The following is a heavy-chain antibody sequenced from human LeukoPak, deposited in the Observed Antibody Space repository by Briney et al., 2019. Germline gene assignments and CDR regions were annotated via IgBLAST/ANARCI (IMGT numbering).Heavy chain of an antibody. V-gene: IGHV4-39*01. D-gene: IGHD3-16*02. J-gene: IGHJ6*03. CDR1: GGSISSSSYY. CDR2: IYYSGST. CDR3: ASRKILVDYYYYMDV. Sequence: PSETLSLTCTVSGGSISSSSYYWGWIRQPPWKGLEWVGSIYYSGSTYYNPSLKSRVTISVDTSKNQFSLKLSSVTAADTAVYYCASRKILVDYYYYMDVWGKGTTVTVSS.